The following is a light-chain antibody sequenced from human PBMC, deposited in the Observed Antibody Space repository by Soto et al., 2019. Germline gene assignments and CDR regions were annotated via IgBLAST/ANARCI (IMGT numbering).Light chain of an antibody. CDR2: AAS. J-gene: IGKJ1*01. Sequence: NVLTQSPCTLSLYPGERATLSCRASQSVSSSYLAWYQHKPGQAPRLLIYAASSRASGIPDRFSGSGSGTDFTLTISRLEPEDFAVYYCQQYGSSPQTFGQGTKVDIK. CDR3: QQYGSSPQT. V-gene: IGKV3-20*01. CDR1: QSVSSSY.